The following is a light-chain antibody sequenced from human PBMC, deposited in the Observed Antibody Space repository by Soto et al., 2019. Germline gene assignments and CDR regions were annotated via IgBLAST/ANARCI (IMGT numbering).Light chain of an antibody. Sequence: EIVLTQSPGTLSLSPGERATLSCRASQRISSSYLAWYQQKPGQASRLLIYTASSRATGIPDRFSGSGSGTDFTLTISRLEPEDFALYYCQQYGSTPPLTFGGGTKVEIK. V-gene: IGKV3-20*01. CDR3: QQYGSTPPLT. J-gene: IGKJ4*01. CDR1: QRISSSY. CDR2: TAS.